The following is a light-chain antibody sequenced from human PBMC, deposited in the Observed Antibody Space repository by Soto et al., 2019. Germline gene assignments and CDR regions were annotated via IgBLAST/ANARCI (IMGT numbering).Light chain of an antibody. V-gene: IGKV1-5*01. Sequence: DIQMTQSPSTLSASVGDRVTITCRASQNIGNWLAWYQQKPGKTPDLLIYDASSLESGVPLRFSGSGSGTEFTLTISSLQTDDSATYYCQQYNDEPWTGGQGTKVEIK. CDR3: QQYNDEPWT. CDR2: DAS. CDR1: QNIGNW. J-gene: IGKJ1*01.